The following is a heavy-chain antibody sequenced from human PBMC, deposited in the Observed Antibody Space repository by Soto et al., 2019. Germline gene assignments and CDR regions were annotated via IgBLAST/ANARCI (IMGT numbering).Heavy chain of an antibody. J-gene: IGHJ6*03. Sequence: QAQLQQWGAGLLKPSETLSLTCAAYGGSFRGYYWSWIRQPPGKGLVWIGEINHSGSTNYNPSLNGRVTISVATFTNQFSLKLSSVTAADTAVYYCARGEGVVVVAATLRYYYYYMDVWGKGTTVTVSS. CDR1: GGSFRGYY. CDR3: ARGEGVVVVAATLRYYYYYMDV. V-gene: IGHV4-34*01. D-gene: IGHD2-15*01. CDR2: INHSGST.